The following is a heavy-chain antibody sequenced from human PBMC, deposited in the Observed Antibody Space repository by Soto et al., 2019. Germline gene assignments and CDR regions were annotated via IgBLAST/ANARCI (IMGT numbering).Heavy chain of an antibody. D-gene: IGHD3-16*01. Sequence: GASVKVSCKASGGTFSSYAIGWVRQAPGEGLEWMGWISADNGDTNYAQKFQGRVTLTTDTSTSTAYMELRSLRSDDTAVYYCAKTPVLLLFGAWLDPWGQGTLVTVSS. CDR2: ISADNGDT. V-gene: IGHV1-18*01. J-gene: IGHJ5*02. CDR3: AKTPVLLLFGAWLDP. CDR1: GGTFSSYA.